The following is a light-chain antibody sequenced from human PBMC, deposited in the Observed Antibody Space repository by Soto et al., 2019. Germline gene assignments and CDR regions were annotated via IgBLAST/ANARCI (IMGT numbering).Light chain of an antibody. V-gene: IGKV3-20*01. Sequence: EIVLTQSPGTLSLSPGERASLSCRASQSVSSSYLGWYTKKTGQAPRILIYGASSRATGIPDRFSDSWYGTDFTLHISRLEPEDVAVDYGQQYGSSPWTFCPGTKVDIK. CDR2: GAS. CDR3: QQYGSSPWT. CDR1: QSVSSSY. J-gene: IGKJ1*01.